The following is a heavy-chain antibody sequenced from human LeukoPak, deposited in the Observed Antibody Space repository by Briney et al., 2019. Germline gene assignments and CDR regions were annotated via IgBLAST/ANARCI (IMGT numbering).Heavy chain of an antibody. J-gene: IGHJ4*02. CDR2: IYHSGST. CDR1: GSYINNYY. V-gene: IGHV4-38-2*01. CDR3: ARLGGSFDY. D-gene: IGHD3-16*01. Sequence: SETLSLTCSVSGSYINNYYWGWIRQAPGKGPEWIGSIYHSGSTYYNPSLKSRVTISVDTSKNQFSLKLSSVTAADTAVYYCARLGGSFDYWGQGTLVTVSS.